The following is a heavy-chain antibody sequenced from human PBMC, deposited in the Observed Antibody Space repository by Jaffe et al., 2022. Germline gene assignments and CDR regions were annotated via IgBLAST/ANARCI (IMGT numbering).Heavy chain of an antibody. CDR1: GGSISSGSYY. Sequence: QVQLQESGPGLVKPSQTLSLTCTVSGGSISSGSYYWSWIRQPAGKGLEWIGRIYTSGSTNYNPSLKSRVTISVDTSKNQFSLKLSSVTAADTAVYYCARGAEYCSSTSCYKYAFDIWGQGTMVTVSS. CDR3: ARGAEYCSSTSCYKYAFDI. J-gene: IGHJ3*02. V-gene: IGHV4-61*02. D-gene: IGHD2-2*02. CDR2: IYTSGST.